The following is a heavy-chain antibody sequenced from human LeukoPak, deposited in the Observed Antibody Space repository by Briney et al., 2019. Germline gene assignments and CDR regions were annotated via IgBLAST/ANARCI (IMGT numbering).Heavy chain of an antibody. CDR3: ARHSKYGSGGSQDNFDY. CDR1: GDSSSSYY. CDR2: IHYNGRT. D-gene: IGHD3-10*01. J-gene: IGHJ4*02. Sequence: SETLSLTCTVSGDSSSSYYWSWIRQPPGKGLEWIAYIHYNGRTNYNPSLKSRVIISVDTSKNQFSLKLTSVTAADTAIYYCARHSKYGSGGSQDNFDYWGQGTLLTVSS. V-gene: IGHV4-59*08.